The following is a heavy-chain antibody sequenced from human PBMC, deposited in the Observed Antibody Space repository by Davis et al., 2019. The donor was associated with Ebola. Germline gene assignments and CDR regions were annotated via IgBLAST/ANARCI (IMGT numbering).Heavy chain of an antibody. V-gene: IGHV1-8*01. D-gene: IGHD2-21*01. CDR2: MNPNSGNT. J-gene: IGHJ4*02. CDR3: ARGGVAYSDLDY. CDR1: GYTFTGYD. Sequence: ASVKVSCKASGYTFTGYDINWVRQATGQGLEWMGWMNPNSGNTGYAQKFQGRVTMTRENSMSTAYMELTSLRSDDTAVYFCARGGVAYSDLDYWGQGTLVAVSS.